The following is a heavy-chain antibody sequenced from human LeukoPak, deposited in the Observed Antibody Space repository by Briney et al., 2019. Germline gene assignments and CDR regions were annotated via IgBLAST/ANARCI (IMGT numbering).Heavy chain of an antibody. J-gene: IGHJ6*03. CDR2: XXXXXST. CDR3: ARGATRSPSRVPAYYYYMDV. V-gene: IGHV4-34*01. CDR1: GGSFSGYY. Sequence: HPSETLSLTCAVYGGSFSGYYWSWIRQPPGKGXXXXXXXXXXXSTNYNPSLKSRVTISVDTSKNQFSLKLSSVTAADTAVYYCARGATRSPSRVPAYYYYMDVWGKGTTVTVSS. D-gene: IGHD2-2*01.